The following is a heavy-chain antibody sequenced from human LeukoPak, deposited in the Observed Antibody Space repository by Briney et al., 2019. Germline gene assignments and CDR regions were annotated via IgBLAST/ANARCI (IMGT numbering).Heavy chain of an antibody. J-gene: IGHJ3*02. D-gene: IGHD3-10*01. CDR1: GFTFSNYW. V-gene: IGHV3-7*03. Sequence: PGGSLRLSCAASGFTFSNYWMSWVRQAPGNGPEWVANIKEDESEKNYVNSVKDRFTISRDNSKNTLYLQMNSLRAEDTAVYYCAKDRVRDYYGSGRIDAFDIWGQGTMVTVSS. CDR2: IKEDESEK. CDR3: AKDRVRDYYGSGRIDAFDI.